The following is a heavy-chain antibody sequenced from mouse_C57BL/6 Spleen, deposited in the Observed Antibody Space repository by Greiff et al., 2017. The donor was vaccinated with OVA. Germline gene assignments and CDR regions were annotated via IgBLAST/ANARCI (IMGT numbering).Heavy chain of an antibody. CDR3: ARGGPDWYFDV. D-gene: IGHD1-1*02. CDR2: ILPGSGST. CDR1: GYTFTGYC. V-gene: IGHV1-9*01. Sequence: QVQLQQSGAELMKPGASVKLSCKATGYTFTGYCIEWVKQRPGHGLEWIGEILPGSGSTNYNEKFTGKATFTADTSSNTAYMQRSSLTTEDSAICDCARGGPDWYFDVWGTGTTVTVSS. J-gene: IGHJ1*03.